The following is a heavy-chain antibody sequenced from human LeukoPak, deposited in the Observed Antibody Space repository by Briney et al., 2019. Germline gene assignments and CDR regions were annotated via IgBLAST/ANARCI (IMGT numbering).Heavy chain of an antibody. J-gene: IGHJ6*03. D-gene: IGHD5-12*01. Sequence: GGSLRLSCAASGFTFSDYYMSWIRQAPGKGLEWVSYISSSGSTIYYADSVKGRFTISRDNSKNSLYLQMNSLRTEDTALYYCAKDSATAYYYMDVWGKGTTVTVSS. V-gene: IGHV3-11*01. CDR3: AKDSATAYYYMDV. CDR1: GFTFSDYY. CDR2: ISSSGSTI.